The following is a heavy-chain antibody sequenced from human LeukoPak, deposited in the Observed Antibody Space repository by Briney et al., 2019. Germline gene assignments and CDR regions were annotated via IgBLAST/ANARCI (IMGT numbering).Heavy chain of an antibody. D-gene: IGHD1-26*01. J-gene: IGHJ4*02. CDR2: ISSSSSTI. CDR1: GFTFSSYS. CDR3: ARGVGANGSYFFDY. V-gene: IGHV3-48*02. Sequence: GGSLRLSCAASGFTFSSYSVNWVRQAPGKGLEWVSYISSSSSTIYYEDSVKGRFTVSRDNAKNSLYLQMNSLRDGDTAVYYCARGVGANGSYFFDYWGQGTLVTVSS.